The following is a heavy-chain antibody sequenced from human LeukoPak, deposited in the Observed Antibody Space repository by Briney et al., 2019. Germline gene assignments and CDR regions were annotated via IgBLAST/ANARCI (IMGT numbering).Heavy chain of an antibody. J-gene: IGHJ5*02. CDR3: ARGDYYDSSGYESTYNWFDP. D-gene: IGHD3-22*01. CDR1: GYTFTDYY. V-gene: IGHV1-2*02. Sequence: GASVKVSCKASGYTFTDYYMHWVRQAPGHGPEWMGWINPYSGGTNYAQNFQGRVTMTRDTSISTAYMELSRLRSDDTAVYYCARGDYYDSSGYESTYNWFDPWGQGTLVTVSS. CDR2: INPYSGGT.